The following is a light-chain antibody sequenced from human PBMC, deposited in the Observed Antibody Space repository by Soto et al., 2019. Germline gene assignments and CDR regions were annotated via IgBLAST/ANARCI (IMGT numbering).Light chain of an antibody. J-gene: IGLJ2*01. CDR3: AACDDSLNVLV. V-gene: IGLV1-44*01. CDR1: SSNIGSKS. Sequence: QSVLTQPPSVSGTPGQRVNMSCSGSSSNIGSKSVSWYQHLPQTAPKLLIYSNNQRPSGVPGRFSGSKSGTSASLAISGLQSDDETQYYCAACDDSLNVLVFRGGTHLTVL. CDR2: SNN.